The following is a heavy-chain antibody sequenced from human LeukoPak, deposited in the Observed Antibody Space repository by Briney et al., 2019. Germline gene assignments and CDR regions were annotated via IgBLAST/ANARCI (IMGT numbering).Heavy chain of an antibody. CDR1: GYSISSGYY. CDR2: IYHSGST. J-gene: IGHJ4*02. CDR3: ARGYTAVGTRYFDY. D-gene: IGHD5-18*01. Sequence: PSETLSLTCTVSGYSISSGYYWGWIRQPPGKGLEWIGSIYHSGSTYYNPSLKSRVTISVDTSKNQFSLKLSSVTAADTAVYYCARGYTAVGTRYFDYWGQGTLVTVSS. V-gene: IGHV4-38-2*02.